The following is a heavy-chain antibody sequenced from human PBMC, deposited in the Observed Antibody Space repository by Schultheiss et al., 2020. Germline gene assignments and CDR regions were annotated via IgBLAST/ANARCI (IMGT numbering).Heavy chain of an antibody. D-gene: IGHD3-22*01. CDR1: GGSISSYY. V-gene: IGHV4-59*01. CDR2: IYYSGST. Sequence: SETLSLTCTVSGGSISSYYWSWIRQPPGKGLEWIGYIYYSGSTNYNPSLKSRFTISVDTSKNHFSLKLSSVTAADTAVYYCARDGDYDSSGYYNWFDPWGQGTLVTVSS. J-gene: IGHJ5*02. CDR3: ARDGDYDSSGYYNWFDP.